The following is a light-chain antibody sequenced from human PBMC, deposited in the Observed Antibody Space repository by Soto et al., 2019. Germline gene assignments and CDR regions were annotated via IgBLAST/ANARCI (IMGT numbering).Light chain of an antibody. CDR1: SSNIGAGYD. CDR2: GNN. CDR3: QSYDSGLSGSV. V-gene: IGLV1-40*01. Sequence: QPVLTQPPSVSGAPGQWVTISCTGSSSNIGAGYDVHWYQQLPGTAPKLLIYGNNNRPSGVPGRFSGSKSGSSASLAISGLQAEDEADYYCQSYDSGLSGSVFGGGTKLTVL. J-gene: IGLJ2*01.